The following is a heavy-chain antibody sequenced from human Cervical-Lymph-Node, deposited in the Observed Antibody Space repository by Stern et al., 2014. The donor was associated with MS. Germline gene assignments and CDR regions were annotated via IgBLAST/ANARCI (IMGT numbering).Heavy chain of an antibody. CDR1: GFTFDDYA. J-gene: IGHJ6*02. V-gene: IGHV3-9*01. CDR2: ISWNSGSI. D-gene: IGHD5-18*01. Sequence: VQLVESGRGLVQPGRSLRLSCAASGFTFDDYAMHWVRQAPGKGLEWVSGISWNSGSIGYADSVKGRFTISRDNAKNSLYLQMNSLRAEDTALYYCAKDRNRGYSYGYSYGMDVWGQGTTVTVSS. CDR3: AKDRNRGYSYGYSYGMDV.